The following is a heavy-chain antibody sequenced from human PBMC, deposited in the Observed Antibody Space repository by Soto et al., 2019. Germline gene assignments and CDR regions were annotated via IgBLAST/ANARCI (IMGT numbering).Heavy chain of an antibody. V-gene: IGHV4-31*03. J-gene: IGHJ6*03. D-gene: IGHD4-17*01. CDR1: GGSISSGGYY. Sequence: SETLSLTCTVSGGSISSGGYYWSWIRQHPGKGPEWIGYIYYSGSTYYNPSLKSRVTISVDTSKNQFSLKLSSVTAADTAVYYCARHFPPVVGDYVAYGTNLDSTSWEGYYYYYMDVWGKGTTVTVSS. CDR2: IYYSGST. CDR3: ARHFPPVVGDYVAYGTNLDSTSWEGYYYYYMDV.